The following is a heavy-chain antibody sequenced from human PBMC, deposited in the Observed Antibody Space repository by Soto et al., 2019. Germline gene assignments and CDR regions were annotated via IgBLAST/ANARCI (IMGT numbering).Heavy chain of an antibody. V-gene: IGHV4-59*12. D-gene: IGHD3-3*01. CDR1: GGSISTNY. CDR2: IYYSGST. J-gene: IGHJ5*02. Sequence: SETQSLTCTVSGGSISTNYWSWIRQPPGKGLEWIGYIYYSGSTDYNPSLKSRVTISVDTSKNQFSLKLSSVTAADTAVYYCARGLEPDFWSGYYTNWFDPWGQGTLVTVSS. CDR3: ARGLEPDFWSGYYTNWFDP.